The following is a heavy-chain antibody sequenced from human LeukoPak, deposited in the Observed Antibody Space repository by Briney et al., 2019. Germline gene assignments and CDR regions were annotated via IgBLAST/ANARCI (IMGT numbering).Heavy chain of an antibody. CDR3: ARDLREGATSPFDY. V-gene: IGHV6-1*01. J-gene: IGHJ4*02. CDR1: GDRVSRNSAV. CDR2: TYYRSKLYN. Sequence: SQTLSLTCAISGDRVSRNSAVWNWLRQSPSRGLEWLGRTYYRSKLYNDYAVSVKSRITINPDTSKSQFSLQLNSVTPEDTAVYYCARDLREGATSPFDYWGQGTLVTVSS. D-gene: IGHD1-26*01.